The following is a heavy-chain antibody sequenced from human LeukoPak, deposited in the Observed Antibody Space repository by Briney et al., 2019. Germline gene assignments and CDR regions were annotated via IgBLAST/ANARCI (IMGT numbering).Heavy chain of an antibody. J-gene: IGHJ4*02. CDR1: GYTFTSYG. D-gene: IGHD5-18*01. CDR2: ISAYNGNT. V-gene: IGHV1-18*01. CDR3: ARDPTYVYSYGPYYFDY. Sequence: ASVKVSCKASGYTFTSYGISWVRQAPGQGLEWMGWISAYNGNTNYAQKLQGRVTMTTDTSTSTAYMELRSLRSDDTAVYYCARDPTYVYSYGPYYFDYWGQGTLVTVSS.